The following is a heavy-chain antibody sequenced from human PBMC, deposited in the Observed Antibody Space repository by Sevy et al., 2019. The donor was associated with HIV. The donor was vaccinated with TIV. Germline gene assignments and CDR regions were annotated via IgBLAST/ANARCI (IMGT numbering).Heavy chain of an antibody. CDR3: ARETPISAYNDF. CDR2: IWFDGSNT. CDR1: GFTFSSYG. D-gene: IGHD3-16*01. V-gene: IGHV3-33*01. J-gene: IGHJ4*02. Sequence: GGSLRLSCAASGFTFSSYGMHWVRQAPGKGLEWVALIWFDGSNTYYADSVKGRFTISRDIAKNTLHLQMNSLRGEDTAVYYCARETPISAYNDFWGQGTLVTVSS.